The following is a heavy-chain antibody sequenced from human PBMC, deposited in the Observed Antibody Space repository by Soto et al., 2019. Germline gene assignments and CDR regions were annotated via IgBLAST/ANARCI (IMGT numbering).Heavy chain of an antibody. CDR3: ARQYCSGGSCYYYYGMDV. CDR1: GGPFSSYA. J-gene: IGHJ6*02. V-gene: IGHV1-69*13. D-gene: IGHD2-15*01. Sequence: SVKVSYKASGGPFSSYAISLVRQAPGQGLEWMGGIIPIFGTANYAQKFQGRVTITADESTSTAYMELSSLRSEDTAVYYCARQYCSGGSCYYYYGMDVWGQGTTVTVSS. CDR2: IIPIFGTA.